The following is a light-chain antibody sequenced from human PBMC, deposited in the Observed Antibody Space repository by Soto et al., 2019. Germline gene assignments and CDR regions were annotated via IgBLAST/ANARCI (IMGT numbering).Light chain of an antibody. V-gene: IGKV1-5*01. CDR3: NQHDSLWT. Sequence: DVQMKKVPFALSASVGDRVTITCRASQSISGYLAWYQQKAGKAPKVLIYSASTLKSGVQERFSGSGSGTEFTLTISCLQADDIATYYCNQHDSLWTCGQGTKVDIK. CDR1: QSISGY. J-gene: IGKJ1*01. CDR2: SAS.